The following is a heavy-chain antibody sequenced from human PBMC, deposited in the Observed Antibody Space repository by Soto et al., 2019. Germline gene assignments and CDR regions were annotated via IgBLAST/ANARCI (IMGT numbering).Heavy chain of an antibody. V-gene: IGHV4-39*07. CDR3: ARVPDY. J-gene: IGHJ4*02. CDR2: FYYDGST. Sequence: PSETLSLTCTVSGGSISSSTYYWGWMRQPPGKGLECIASFYYDGSTYYNPSLKSRVTISVDTSKNQFSLKLSSVTAADTAVYYCARVPDYWGQGTLVTVSS. CDR1: GGSISSSTYY.